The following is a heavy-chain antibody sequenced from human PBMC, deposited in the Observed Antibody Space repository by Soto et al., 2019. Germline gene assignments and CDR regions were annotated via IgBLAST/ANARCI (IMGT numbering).Heavy chain of an antibody. CDR3: ASYQVQDFWSGYYQGRYYFGY. CDR1: GGSFSGYY. J-gene: IGHJ4*02. V-gene: IGHV4-34*01. D-gene: IGHD3-3*01. CDR2: INHSVST. Sequence: SETLSLTCAVYGGSFSGYYWSWIRQPPGKGLEWIGEINHSVSTNYNPSLKRRVTISLDTSKKQFPLKLSSVTDADTAVYYCASYQVQDFWSGYYQGRYYFGYWGQGTLVTVSS.